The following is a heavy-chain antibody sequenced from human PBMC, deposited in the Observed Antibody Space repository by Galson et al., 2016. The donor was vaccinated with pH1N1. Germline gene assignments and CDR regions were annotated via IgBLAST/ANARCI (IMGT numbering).Heavy chain of an antibody. CDR1: GFTLSSSA. Sequence: SLRLSCAASGFTLSSSAMNWVRQAPGKGLEWVSYISATGGSTYYADSVKGRFTISRDTSKNTMYVQMNSLIAEDTAGYYCAKFRESIPWRTGEFDLWGQGTLVTVSS. J-gene: IGHJ4*02. CDR3: AKFRESIPWRTGEFDL. CDR2: ISATGGST. D-gene: IGHD3-10*01. V-gene: IGHV3-23*01.